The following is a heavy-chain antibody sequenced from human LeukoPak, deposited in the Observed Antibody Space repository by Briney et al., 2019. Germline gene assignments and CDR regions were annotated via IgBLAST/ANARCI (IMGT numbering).Heavy chain of an antibody. D-gene: IGHD1-26*01. CDR2: INHSGST. J-gene: IGHJ5*02. CDR3: ARGSRGSYYGPQRNNWFDP. CDR1: GGSFSGYY. Sequence: SETLSLTCAVYGGSFSGYYWSWIRQPPGKGLEWIGEINHSGSTNYNPSLKSRVTISVDTSKNQFSLKLSSVTAADRAVYYCARGSRGSYYGPQRNNWFDPWGQGTLVTVSS. V-gene: IGHV4-34*01.